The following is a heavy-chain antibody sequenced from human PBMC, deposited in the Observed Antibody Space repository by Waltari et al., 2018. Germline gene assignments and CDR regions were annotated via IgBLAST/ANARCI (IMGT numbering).Heavy chain of an antibody. CDR3: ARGGSHYYYYYYMDV. V-gene: IGHV4-34*01. Sequence: QVQLQQWGAGLLKPSETLSLTCAVDGGSFSGSYWSVIRQPPGKGLEWIGEINHSGSTNYNPSLKSRVTISVDTSKNQFSLKLSSVTAADTAVYYCARGGSHYYYYYYMDVWGKGTTVTISS. CDR1: GGSFSGSY. J-gene: IGHJ6*03. CDR2: INHSGST. D-gene: IGHD3-10*01.